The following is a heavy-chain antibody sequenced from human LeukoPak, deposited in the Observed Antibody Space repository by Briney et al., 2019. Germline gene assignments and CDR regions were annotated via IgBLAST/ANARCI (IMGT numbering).Heavy chain of an antibody. D-gene: IGHD4-17*01. CDR3: ARDSTTVTSYYYFDY. Sequence: LETLSFTCTVSGGSVSSGSYYWSWIRQPPGKGLEWIGYIYYSGSTNYNPSLKSRVTISVDTSKNQFSLKLSSVTAADTAVYYCARDSTTVTSYYYFDYWGQGTLVTVSS. CDR2: IYYSGST. CDR1: GGSVSSGSYY. J-gene: IGHJ4*02. V-gene: IGHV4-61*01.